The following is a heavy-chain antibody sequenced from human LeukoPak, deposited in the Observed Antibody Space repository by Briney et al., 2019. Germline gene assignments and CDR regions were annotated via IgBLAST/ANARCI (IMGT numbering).Heavy chain of an antibody. J-gene: IGHJ4*02. CDR2: IYYSGST. V-gene: IGHV4-59*01. D-gene: IGHD1-1*01. Sequence: SGTLSLTCTVSGGSISSYYWSWLRQPPGKGLEWIGYIYYSGSTNYNPSLKSRVTISVDTSKNQFSLKLSSVTAADTAVYYCARASGALDFDYWGQGTLVTVSS. CDR1: GGSISSYY. CDR3: ARASGALDFDY.